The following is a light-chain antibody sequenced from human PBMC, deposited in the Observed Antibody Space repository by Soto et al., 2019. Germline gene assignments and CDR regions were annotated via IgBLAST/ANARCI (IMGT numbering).Light chain of an antibody. CDR1: SGHSSYA. V-gene: IGLV4-69*01. CDR3: QTWGTGIHV. Sequence: QSVLTQSPSASASLGASVKFTCTLSSGHSSYAIAWHQQQPEKGPRYLMKLNSDGSHSKGDGIPDRFSGSSSGAERYLTISRLQSEDEPDYYCQTWGTGIHVFGTGTKLPVL. J-gene: IGLJ1*01. CDR2: LNSDGSH.